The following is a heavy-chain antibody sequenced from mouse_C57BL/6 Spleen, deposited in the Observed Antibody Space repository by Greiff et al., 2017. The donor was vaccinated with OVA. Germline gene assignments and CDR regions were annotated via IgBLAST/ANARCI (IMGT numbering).Heavy chain of an antibody. J-gene: IGHJ1*03. D-gene: IGHD2-1*01. CDR2: IYPGDGDT. V-gene: IGHV1-80*01. Sequence: VQLQQSGAELVKPGASVKISCKASGYAFSSYWMNWVKQRPGKGLEWIGQIYPGDGDTNYNGKFKGKATLTADKSSSTAYMQLSSLTSEDSAVYFCARWVGSTNDFDVWGTGTTVTVSS. CDR3: ARWVGSTNDFDV. CDR1: GYAFSSYW.